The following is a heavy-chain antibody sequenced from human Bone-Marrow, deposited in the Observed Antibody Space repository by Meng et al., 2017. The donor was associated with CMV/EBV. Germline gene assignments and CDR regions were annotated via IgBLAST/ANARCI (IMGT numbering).Heavy chain of an antibody. J-gene: IGHJ6*02. V-gene: IGHV3-7*03. CDR1: GFTFSRYW. Sequence: GESLKISCAASGFTFSRYWMSWVRQAPGKGLEWVANIKQDESEKHYVDSVRGRFTISRDNAKNSLYLQMNSLRAEDMALYYCAKDIGRGGSSAKYYYYYGMDVWGQGTMVTVSS. D-gene: IGHD2-15*01. CDR3: AKDIGRGGSSAKYYYYYGMDV. CDR2: IKQDESEK.